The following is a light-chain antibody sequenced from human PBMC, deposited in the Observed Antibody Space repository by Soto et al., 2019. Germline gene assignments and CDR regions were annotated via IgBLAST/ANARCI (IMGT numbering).Light chain of an antibody. J-gene: IGLJ1*01. Sequence: QAVVTQPPSVSGAPGQRVTISCTGSSSNIGAGRDVHWYQQLPGTAPRLLIYGNNNRPSGVPDRFSASKSGTSASLAITGLQAEDEADFYCQSFDSSLSVYVFGTGTKVTVL. V-gene: IGLV1-40*01. CDR2: GNN. CDR3: QSFDSSLSVYV. CDR1: SSNIGAGRD.